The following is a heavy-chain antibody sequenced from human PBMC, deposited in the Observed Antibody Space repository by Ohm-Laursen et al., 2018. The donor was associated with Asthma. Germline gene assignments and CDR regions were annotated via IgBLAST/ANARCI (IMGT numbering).Heavy chain of an antibody. V-gene: IGHV3-30-3*01. D-gene: IGHD2-8*01. CDR2: SYYDGDLK. CDR1: GFTFRSYA. CDR3: ARGGVYCFLPLFDF. J-gene: IGHJ4*02. Sequence: SLRLSCAAYGFTFRSYAMHWVRQAPGKGMEWVAAGGSYYDGDLKYYAVSVNGRFTASRNDSKKPLYLKINRLRLEDPSFYYCARGGVYCFLPLFDFWGQGTLVTASS.